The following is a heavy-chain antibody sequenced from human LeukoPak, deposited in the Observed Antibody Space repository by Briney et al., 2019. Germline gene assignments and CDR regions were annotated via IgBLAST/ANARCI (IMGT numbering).Heavy chain of an antibody. J-gene: IGHJ6*03. V-gene: IGHV1-69*05. CDR2: IIPIFGTA. CDR3: ARGPSESLYYYYMDV. CDR1: GGTFSSYA. Sequence: ASVKVSCKASGGTFSSYAISWVRQAPGQGLEWMGGIIPIFGTANYAQKFQGRVTITTDESTSTAYMELSSLRSEDTAVYYCARGPSESLYYYYMDVWGKGTTVTVSS.